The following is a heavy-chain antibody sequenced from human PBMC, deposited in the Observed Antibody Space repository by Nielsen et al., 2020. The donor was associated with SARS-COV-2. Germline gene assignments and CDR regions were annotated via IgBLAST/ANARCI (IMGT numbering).Heavy chain of an antibody. CDR3: AKADCSSTSCLNWFDP. CDR2: ISWNSGSI. CDR1: GFTFDDYA. D-gene: IGHD2-2*01. V-gene: IGHV3-9*01. Sequence: SLKISCAASGFTFDDYAMHWVRQAPGKGLEWVSGISWNSGSIGYADSVKGRFPISRDNAKNSLYLQMNSLRAEDTALYYCAKADCSSTSCLNWFDPWGQGTLVTVSS. J-gene: IGHJ5*02.